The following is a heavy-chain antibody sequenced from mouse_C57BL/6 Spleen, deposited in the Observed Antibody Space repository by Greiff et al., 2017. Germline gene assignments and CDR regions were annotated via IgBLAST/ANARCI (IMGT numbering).Heavy chain of an antibody. CDR3: AIRVTTVVAPYYYAMDY. CDR2: IYPSDSDT. D-gene: IGHD1-1*01. J-gene: IGHJ4*01. V-gene: IGHV1-61*01. CDR1: GYTFTSYW. Sequence: QVQLQQPGAELVRPGSSVKLSCKASGYTFTSYWMDWVKQRPGQGLEWIGNIYPSDSDTHYNQKFKDKATLTVDKSSSTAYMQLSSLTSEDSAVYYCAIRVTTVVAPYYYAMDYWGQGTSVTVSS.